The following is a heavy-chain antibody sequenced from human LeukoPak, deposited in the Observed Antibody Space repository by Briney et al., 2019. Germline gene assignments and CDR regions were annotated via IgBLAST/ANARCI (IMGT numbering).Heavy chain of an antibody. CDR3: AIYTGYSSSWYRTGNWFDP. J-gene: IGHJ5*02. V-gene: IGHV4-34*01. CDR1: GGSFSGYY. CDR2: INHSGST. D-gene: IGHD6-13*01. Sequence: SETLSLTCAVYGGSFSGYYWSWIRQPPGKGLEWIGEINHSGSTNYNPSLKSRVTISVDTSKNQFSLKLSSVTAADTAVYYCAIYTGYSSSWYRTGNWFDPWGQGTLVTVSS.